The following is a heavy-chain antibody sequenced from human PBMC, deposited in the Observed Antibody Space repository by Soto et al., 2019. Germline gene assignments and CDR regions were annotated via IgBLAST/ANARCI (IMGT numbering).Heavy chain of an antibody. D-gene: IGHD6-19*01. V-gene: IGHV3-30-3*01. CDR1: GFSFSSCA. Sequence: QVQLVESGGGVVQPGRSLRLSCAASGFSFSSCAMHWVRQAPGKGLEWVADVSHDGSNKYYADSVKGRFTISRDNSGNTVYLQMNSLRRDDTAAYYCARGNIAVAGIAYYFDYWGQGTLVTVPS. CDR2: VSHDGSNK. J-gene: IGHJ4*02. CDR3: ARGNIAVAGIAYYFDY.